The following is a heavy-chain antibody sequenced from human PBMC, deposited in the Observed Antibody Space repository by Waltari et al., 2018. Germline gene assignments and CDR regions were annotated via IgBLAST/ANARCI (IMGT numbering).Heavy chain of an antibody. CDR3: ARGSSSSWYSFDY. V-gene: IGHV4-59*01. Sequence: QVQLQESGPGLVKPSETLSLTCTVSGGSISSYYWSWIRQPPGKGLEWIGYIYYSGSTNYNPSLKSRVTISVDTSKNQFSLKLSSVTAADTAVYYCARGSSSSWYSFDYWGQGTLVIVSS. D-gene: IGHD6-13*01. CDR1: GGSISSYY. J-gene: IGHJ4*02. CDR2: IYYSGST.